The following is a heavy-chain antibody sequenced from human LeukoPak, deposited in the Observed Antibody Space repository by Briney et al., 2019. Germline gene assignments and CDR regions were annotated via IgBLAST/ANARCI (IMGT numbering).Heavy chain of an antibody. J-gene: IGHJ4*02. CDR1: EFTFSSYS. CDR2: ISISSSYI. Sequence: GGSLRLSCAASEFTFSSYSMTWVRQAPGKGRDWVSSISISSSYIYYADSVKGRFTISRDNAKNSLYLQMNSLRAEDTAVYYCARGPDTTYYDILTGRGFDYWGQGTLVTVSS. V-gene: IGHV3-21*01. D-gene: IGHD3-9*01. CDR3: ARGPDTTYYDILTGRGFDY.